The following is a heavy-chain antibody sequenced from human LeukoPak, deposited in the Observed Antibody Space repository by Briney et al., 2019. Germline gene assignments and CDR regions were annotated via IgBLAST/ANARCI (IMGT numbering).Heavy chain of an antibody. V-gene: IGHV3-21*01. J-gene: IGHJ4*02. CDR3: ARVQYGDYGNVDY. D-gene: IGHD4-17*01. CDR2: ISSSSSYI. CDR1: GFTFSSYS. Sequence: GGSLRLSCAASGFTFSSYSMNWVRQAPGKGLEWVSSISSSSSYIYYADSVKGRFTISRDNAKNSLYLQTNSLRAEDTAVYYCARVQYGDYGNVDYWGQGALVTVSS.